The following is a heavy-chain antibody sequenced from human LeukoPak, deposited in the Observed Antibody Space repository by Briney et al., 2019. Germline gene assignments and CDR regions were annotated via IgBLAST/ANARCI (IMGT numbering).Heavy chain of an antibody. J-gene: IGHJ4*02. CDR1: GDTFTGHY. Sequence: GASVKVSCKASGDTFTGHYMHWVRQAPGQGLEWMGGINPNSGSTNYAQKFQGRVTMTRDTSISTAYTELSRLRSDDTAVYYCARSYSSSSGCSGCSGYILHYWGQGTLVTVSS. CDR3: ARSYSSSSGCSGCSGYILHY. V-gene: IGHV1-2*02. D-gene: IGHD2-15*01. CDR2: INPNSGST.